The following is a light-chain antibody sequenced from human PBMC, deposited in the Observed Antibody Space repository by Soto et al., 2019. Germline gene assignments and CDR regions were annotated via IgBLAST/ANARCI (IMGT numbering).Light chain of an antibody. Sequence: QSVLTQPPSACGNPGQRVTISCSGSSSNIGSKYVYWYKQLAGTAPKLLMSRNNQRPSGVPDRFCGSKSGTSASLAISGLPSADEADYYCAEWDDSLIRPVFGTGTKGTVL. V-gene: IGLV1-47*01. CDR3: AEWDDSLIRPV. J-gene: IGLJ1*01. CDR1: SSNIGSKY. CDR2: RNN.